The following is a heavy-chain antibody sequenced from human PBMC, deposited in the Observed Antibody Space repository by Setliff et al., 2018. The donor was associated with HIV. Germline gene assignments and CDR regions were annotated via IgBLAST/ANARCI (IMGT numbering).Heavy chain of an antibody. CDR2: ISGSGGST. CDR3: AKDVCSGAYCYAYYYYGMDV. Sequence: PGGSLRLSCAASGFTLRSYAMSWVRQAPGKGLEWVSAISGSGGSTYYADSVRGRFTISRDNSKNTLYLQMNSLRVEDTAVYYCAKDVCSGAYCYAYYYYGMDVWGQGTMVTVSS. CDR1: GFTLRSYA. J-gene: IGHJ6*02. V-gene: IGHV3-23*01. D-gene: IGHD2-15*01.